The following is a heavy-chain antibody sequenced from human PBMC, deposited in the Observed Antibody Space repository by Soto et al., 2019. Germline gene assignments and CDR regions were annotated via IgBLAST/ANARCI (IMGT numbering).Heavy chain of an antibody. CDR1: GDSISSNTW. Sequence: QVQLQESGPRLVKPSGTLSLTCAVSGDSISSNTWWAWVRQPPGKGLEWIGEIYHSGTTRYSPPLQSRLTISLDKSTNQFSLELRSVTAADTAVYFCASQRLFVVRGKNYAMDVWGQGTTVTVSS. CDR3: ASQRLFVVRGKNYAMDV. V-gene: IGHV4-4*02. J-gene: IGHJ6*02. D-gene: IGHD3-10*01. CDR2: IYHSGTT.